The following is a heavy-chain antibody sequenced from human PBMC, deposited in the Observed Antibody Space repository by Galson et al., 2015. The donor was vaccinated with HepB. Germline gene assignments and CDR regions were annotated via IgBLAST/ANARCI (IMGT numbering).Heavy chain of an antibody. J-gene: IGHJ3*02. Sequence: SLRLSCAASGFTFSDYYMSWIRQAPGKGLEWVSYISSSGSTIYYADSVKGRFTISRDNAKNSLYLQMNSLRAEDTAVYYCARDRDILMVYRDAFDIWGQGTMVTVSS. CDR1: GFTFSDYY. V-gene: IGHV3-11*04. CDR3: ARDRDILMVYRDAFDI. CDR2: ISSSGSTI. D-gene: IGHD2-8*01.